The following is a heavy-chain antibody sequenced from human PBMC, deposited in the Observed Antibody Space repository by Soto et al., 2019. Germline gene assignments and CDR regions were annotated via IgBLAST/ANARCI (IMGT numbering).Heavy chain of an antibody. J-gene: IGHJ6*02. Sequence: GESLKISCKGSGYTLTNYWIGWVRQMPGKGQEWMGIIYPGDSDTKYNPSLQGQVTISADKSITTTYLQWSSLEASDTAIYYCAASIFYYGMDVWGQGTTVTVSS. CDR2: IYPGDSDT. CDR3: AASIFYYGMDV. CDR1: GYTLTNYW. V-gene: IGHV5-51*01.